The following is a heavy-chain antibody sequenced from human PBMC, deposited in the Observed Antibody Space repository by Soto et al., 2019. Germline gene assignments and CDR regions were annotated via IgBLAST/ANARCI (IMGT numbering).Heavy chain of an antibody. Sequence: GGSLRLSCAASGFTFSSYGMHWVRQAPGKGLEWVAVISYDGSNKYYADSVKGRFTISRDNSKNTLYLQMNSLRAEDTAVYYCAKDCGYDYDSNGPNWFDPWGQGTLVTVSS. CDR1: GFTFSSYG. V-gene: IGHV3-30*18. D-gene: IGHD3-22*01. J-gene: IGHJ5*01. CDR2: ISYDGSNK. CDR3: AKDCGYDYDSNGPNWFDP.